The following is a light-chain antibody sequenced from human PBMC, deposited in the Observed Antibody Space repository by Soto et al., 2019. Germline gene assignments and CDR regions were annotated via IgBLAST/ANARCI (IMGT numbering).Light chain of an antibody. CDR2: DAS. V-gene: IGKV1-12*01. J-gene: IGKJ5*01. Sequence: DIQMTQSPSSVSASVGDAVTITCRASHYIDSWLAWYQQKPGKAPKLLIYDASRLRTGVPSTFSGSRSGTDFTLNITDLRPEDFATYYCQQAYTFPITFGQGTRLDIK. CDR3: QQAYTFPIT. CDR1: HYIDSW.